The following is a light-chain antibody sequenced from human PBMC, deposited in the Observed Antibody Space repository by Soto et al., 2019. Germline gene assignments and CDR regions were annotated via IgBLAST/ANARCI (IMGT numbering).Light chain of an antibody. Sequence: DIQLTQSPSFLSASVGDRVTITCRASQGISDYLAWYQQEPGKAPKVLIYITSTLQSGVPSRFSGSGSGTEFTLTISSLQPEDSATYYCQQSYSTPTFGQGTKLEIK. CDR2: ITS. V-gene: IGKV1-9*01. CDR3: QQSYSTPT. CDR1: QGISDY. J-gene: IGKJ2*01.